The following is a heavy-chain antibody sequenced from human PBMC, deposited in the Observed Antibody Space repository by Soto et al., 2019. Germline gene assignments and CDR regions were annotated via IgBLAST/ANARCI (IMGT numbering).Heavy chain of an antibody. Sequence: ASVKVSCKASGYTFTGYYMHWVRQAPGQGLEWMGWINPNSGGTNYAQKFQGWVTMTRDTSISTAYMELSRLRSDDTAVYYCASGPYELSHCSGGSCPYGVNWFDPWGQGTLVTVSS. J-gene: IGHJ5*02. CDR2: INPNSGGT. CDR1: GYTFTGYY. V-gene: IGHV1-2*04. CDR3: ASGPYELSHCSGGSCPYGVNWFDP. D-gene: IGHD2-15*01.